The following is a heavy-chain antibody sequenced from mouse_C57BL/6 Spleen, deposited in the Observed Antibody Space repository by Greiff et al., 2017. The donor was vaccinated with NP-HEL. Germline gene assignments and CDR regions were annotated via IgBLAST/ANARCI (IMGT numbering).Heavy chain of an antibody. CDR1: GYSITSGYY. CDR2: ISYDGSN. J-gene: IGHJ4*01. CDR3: ARGGGNLYYAMDY. V-gene: IGHV3-6*01. Sequence: EVKLLESGPGLVKPSQSLSLTCSVTGYSITSGYYWNWIRQFPGNKLEWMGYISYDGSNNYNPSLKNPISITRDTSKNQFFLKLNSVTTEDTATYYCARGGGNLYYAMDYWGQGTSVTVSS. D-gene: IGHD2-1*01.